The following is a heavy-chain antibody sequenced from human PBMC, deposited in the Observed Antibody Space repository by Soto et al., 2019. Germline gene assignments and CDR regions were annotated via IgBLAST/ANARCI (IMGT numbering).Heavy chain of an antibody. Sequence: EVQLLESGGGLVQPGGSLRLSCAASGFTFSSYAMSWVRQAPGKGLEWVSAISGSGGSTYYADSVKGRFTISRDNSKNTLYLQMNGLRAENTAVYYCAKKFSYGDPYWYFDLWGRGTLVTVSA. V-gene: IGHV3-23*01. CDR1: GFTFSSYA. CDR2: ISGSGGST. D-gene: IGHD4-17*01. J-gene: IGHJ2*01. CDR3: AKKFSYGDPYWYFDL.